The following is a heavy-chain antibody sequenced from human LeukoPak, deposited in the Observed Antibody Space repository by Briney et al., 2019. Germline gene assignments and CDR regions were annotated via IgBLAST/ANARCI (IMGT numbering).Heavy chain of an antibody. Sequence: PSETLSLTCTVSGGSISTYYWTWIRQPPGKGLEWIGYINYNGRTDYKPSLKSRVTISLDTSKNQSSLKLSSVTAADTAVYYCAKWGYYFDSSAYVAPTDDSWGQGTLVTVSS. D-gene: IGHD3-22*01. J-gene: IGHJ4*02. CDR3: AKWGYYFDSSAYVAPTDDS. CDR1: GGSISTYY. CDR2: INYNGRT. V-gene: IGHV4-59*01.